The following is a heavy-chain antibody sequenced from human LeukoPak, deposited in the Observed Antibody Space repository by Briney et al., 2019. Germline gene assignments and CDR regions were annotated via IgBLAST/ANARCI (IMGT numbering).Heavy chain of an antibody. J-gene: IGHJ5*02. D-gene: IGHD6-6*01. CDR2: IIPTFGTA. Sequence: SVKVSCKASGGTFSSYAISWVRQAPGQGLEWMGGIIPTFGTANYAQKFQGRVTITTDESTSTAYMELSSLRSEDTAVYYCARDRGGAARTSTYNWFDPWGQGTLVTVSS. CDR3: ARDRGGAARTSTYNWFDP. V-gene: IGHV1-69*05. CDR1: GGTFSSYA.